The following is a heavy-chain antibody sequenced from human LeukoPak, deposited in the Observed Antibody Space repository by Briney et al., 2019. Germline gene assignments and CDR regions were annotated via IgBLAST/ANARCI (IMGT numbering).Heavy chain of an antibody. V-gene: IGHV4-61*02. CDR3: AGYDFWSGLDY. J-gene: IGHJ4*02. D-gene: IGHD3-3*01. CDR1: GGSISSGSYY. CDR2: IYTSGST. Sequence: SQTLSLTCTVSGGSISSGSYYWSWIRQPAGKGLEWIGRIYTSGSTNYNPSLKSRVTISVDTSKNQFSLKLSSVTAADTAVYYCAGYDFWSGLDYCGQGTLVTVSS.